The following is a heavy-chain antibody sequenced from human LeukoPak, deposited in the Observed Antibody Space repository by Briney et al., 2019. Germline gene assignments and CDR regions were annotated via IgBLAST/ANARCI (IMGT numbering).Heavy chain of an antibody. CDR3: AKDRGRTWVQVAN. J-gene: IGHJ4*02. CDR2: ISGSGGSA. Sequence: GGSLRLSCIGTGFTFSSDAMGWVRQAPGKGLEWVSGISGSGGSAYYADSVKGRFTISRDNSKNTLYLQMNSLRVEDTAVYYCAKDRGRTWVQVANWGQGTLVTVSS. D-gene: IGHD2-15*01. CDR1: GFTFSSDA. V-gene: IGHV3-23*01.